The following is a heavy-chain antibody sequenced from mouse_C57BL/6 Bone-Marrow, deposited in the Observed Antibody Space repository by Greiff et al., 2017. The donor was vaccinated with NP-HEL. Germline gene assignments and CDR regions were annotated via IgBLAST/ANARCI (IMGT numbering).Heavy chain of an antibody. Sequence: EVKLVESEGGLVQPGSSMKLSCTASGFTFSDYYMAWVRQVPEKGLEWVANINYDGSSTYYLDSLKSRFIISRDNAKNILYLQMSSLKSEDTATYYCARDGAYYYGSSFYWYFDVWGTGTTVTVSS. V-gene: IGHV5-16*01. CDR1: GFTFSDYY. CDR3: ARDGAYYYGSSFYWYFDV. D-gene: IGHD1-1*01. J-gene: IGHJ1*03. CDR2: INYDGSST.